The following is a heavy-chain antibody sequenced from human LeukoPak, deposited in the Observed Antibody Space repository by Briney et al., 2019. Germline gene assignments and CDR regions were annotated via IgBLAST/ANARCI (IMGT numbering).Heavy chain of an antibody. J-gene: IGHJ6*03. CDR2: INPSGGST. CDR1: GYTSTSYY. Sequence: ASVKVSCKASGYTSTSYYMHWVRQAPGQGLEWMGIINPSGGSTSYAQKFQGRVTMTRDMSTSTVYMELSSLRSEDTAVYYCARVGGYDYKGYYYYMDVWGKGTTVTVSS. CDR3: ARVGGYDYKGYYYYMDV. D-gene: IGHD5-12*01. V-gene: IGHV1-46*01.